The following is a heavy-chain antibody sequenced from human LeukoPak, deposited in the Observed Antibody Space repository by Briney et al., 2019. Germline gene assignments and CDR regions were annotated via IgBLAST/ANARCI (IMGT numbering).Heavy chain of an antibody. CDR2: IYSGGNT. CDR3: ARHYGDYGARLFDP. CDR1: GFTVSNNY. Sequence: PGGSLRLSCAASGFTVSNNYMSWVRQAPGKGLEWVSVIYSGGNTYYADSVKGRFTISRDSSTNTLNLQMNSLRVDDTAVYYCARHYGDYGARLFDPWGQGTLVTVSS. V-gene: IGHV3-53*01. D-gene: IGHD4-17*01. J-gene: IGHJ5*02.